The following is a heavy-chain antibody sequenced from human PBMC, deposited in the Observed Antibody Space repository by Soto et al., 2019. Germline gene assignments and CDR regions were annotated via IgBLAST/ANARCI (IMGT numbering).Heavy chain of an antibody. Sequence: QLQLQESGPGLVKPSETLSLTCTVSGGSISSSSYYWGWIRQPPGKGLEWIGCIYYSGSTYYNPSLKTRLTISVDTPKNQPYLKLSSVTAADTPLYYCARQKLMVYAIPVFYDNWAQGPLLTASS. D-gene: IGHD2-8*01. CDR2: IYYSGST. J-gene: IGHJ4*02. CDR3: ARQKLMVYAIPVFYDN. CDR1: GGSISSSSYY. V-gene: IGHV4-39*01.